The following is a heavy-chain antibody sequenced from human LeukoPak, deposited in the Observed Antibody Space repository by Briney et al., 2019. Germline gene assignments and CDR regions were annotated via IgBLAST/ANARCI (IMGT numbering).Heavy chain of an antibody. J-gene: IGHJ2*01. D-gene: IGHD6-13*01. CDR2: IYYSGST. CDR3: ARDRSSWYPNWYFDL. CDR1: GGSISSYY. V-gene: IGHV4-59*01. Sequence: SETLSLTCTVSGGSISSYYWSWIRQPPGKGLEWIGYIYYSGSTNYNPSLKSRVTISLDTSKNQFSLKLSSVTAADTAVYYCARDRSSWYPNWYFDLWGRGTLVTVSS.